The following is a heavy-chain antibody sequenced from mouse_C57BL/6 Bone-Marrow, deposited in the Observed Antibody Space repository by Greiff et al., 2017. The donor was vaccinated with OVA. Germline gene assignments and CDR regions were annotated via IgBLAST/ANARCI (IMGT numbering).Heavy chain of an antibody. Sequence: EVMLVESGGDLVKPGGSLKPSCAASGFTFSSYGMSWVRQTPDKRLEWVATISSGGSYTYYPDSVKGRFTMTRDNTKNTLYLQMSSLKSENTVMYYYARQDMGYYYGSSFWFAYWGQGTLVTVSA. J-gene: IGHJ3*01. CDR2: ISSGGSYT. D-gene: IGHD1-1*01. CDR1: GFTFSSYG. V-gene: IGHV5-6*01. CDR3: ARQDMGYYYGSSFWFAY.